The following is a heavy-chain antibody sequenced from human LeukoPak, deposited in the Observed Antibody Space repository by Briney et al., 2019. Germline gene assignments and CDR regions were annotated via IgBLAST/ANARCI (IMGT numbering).Heavy chain of an antibody. V-gene: IGHV3-21*01. CDR3: ARTPRVVVTAPFDP. D-gene: IGHD2-21*02. CDR1: GFTFSSYR. J-gene: IGHJ5*02. Sequence: GGSLRLSCAASGFTFSSYRMNWVRQAPGKGLEWVSSISSSSSYIYYADSVKGRFTISRDNAKNSLYLQMNSLRAEDTAVYYCARTPRVVVTAPFDPWGQGTLVTVSS. CDR2: ISSSSSYI.